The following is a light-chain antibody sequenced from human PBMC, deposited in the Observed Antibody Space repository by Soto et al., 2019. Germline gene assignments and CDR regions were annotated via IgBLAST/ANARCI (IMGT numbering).Light chain of an antibody. V-gene: IGKV3-15*01. CDR3: QYYNNWLAT. J-gene: IGKJ4*01. CDR2: AAS. CDR1: QTISNT. Sequence: VMTQSPATLSVSPGDKVSLSCRANQTISNTLAWYQQKPGQAPRLLIYAASTRATGVSARFSGSGSGTECTLTISSLQSEDFTIYYCQYYNNWLATFGGGTKVDIK.